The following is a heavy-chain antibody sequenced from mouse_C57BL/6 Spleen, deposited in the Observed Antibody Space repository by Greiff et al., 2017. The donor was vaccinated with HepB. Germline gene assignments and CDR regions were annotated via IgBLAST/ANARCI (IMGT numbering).Heavy chain of an antibody. V-gene: IGHV1-52*01. Sequence: VQLQQPGAELVRPGSSVKLSCKASGYTFTSYWMHWVKQRPIQGLEWIGNIDPSDSETHYNQKFKDKATLTVDKSSSTAYMQLSSLTSEDSAVYYCARGDYGSPYAMDYWGQGTSVTVSS. D-gene: IGHD1-1*01. J-gene: IGHJ4*01. CDR1: GYTFTSYW. CDR3: ARGDYGSPYAMDY. CDR2: IDPSDSET.